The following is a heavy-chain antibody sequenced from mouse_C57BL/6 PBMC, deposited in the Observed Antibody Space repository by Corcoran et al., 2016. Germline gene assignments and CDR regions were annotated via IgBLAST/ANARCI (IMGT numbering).Heavy chain of an antibody. CDR3: ARTPPYDYDDGYAMDY. Sequence: QVQLQQSGAELMKPGASVKLSCKATGYTFTGYWIEWVQQRPGHGLEWIGEILPGSGSTNYNEKFKGKATFTADTSSNTAYMQLSSLTTEDSALDYCARTPPYDYDDGYAMDYWGQGTSVTVSS. CDR2: ILPGSGST. V-gene: IGHV1-9*01. CDR1: GYTFTGYW. D-gene: IGHD2-4*01. J-gene: IGHJ4*01.